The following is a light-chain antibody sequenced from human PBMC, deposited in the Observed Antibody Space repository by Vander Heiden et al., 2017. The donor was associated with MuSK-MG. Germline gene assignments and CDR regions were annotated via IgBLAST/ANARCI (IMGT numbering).Light chain of an antibody. V-gene: IGLV7-46*01. CDR3: LVSYGSVRV. Sequence: QAVLTQQPSLTVFPGGTVTLTCGASTGAGTSGHYPYWFQQKPGQAPRRLIFDTNITDFWTPARFSGSLLGGTAALTLSGAQPEAEAYYYCLVSYGSVRVFGTGTKVTVL. CDR1: TGAGTSGHY. CDR2: DTN. J-gene: IGLJ1*01.